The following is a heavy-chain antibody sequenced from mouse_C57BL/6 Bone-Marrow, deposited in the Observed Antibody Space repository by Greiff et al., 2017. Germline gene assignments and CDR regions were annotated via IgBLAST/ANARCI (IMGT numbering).Heavy chain of an antibody. Sequence: VQLQQSGTVLARPGASVKMSCKTSGYTFTSYWMHWVKQRPGQGLEWIGAIYPGNSDTSYNQKFKGKAKLTAVTSASTAYMELSSLTNEDSAVYYCTRSIYYYGSSYWWYFDVWGTGTTVTVSS. CDR1: GYTFTSYW. V-gene: IGHV1-5*01. J-gene: IGHJ1*03. CDR2: IYPGNSDT. D-gene: IGHD1-1*01. CDR3: TRSIYYYGSSYWWYFDV.